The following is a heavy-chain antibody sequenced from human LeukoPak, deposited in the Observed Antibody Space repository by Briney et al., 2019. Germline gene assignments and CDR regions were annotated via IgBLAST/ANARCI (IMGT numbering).Heavy chain of an antibody. V-gene: IGHV1-18*01. D-gene: IGHD2-2*01. CDR3: ASWVEYCSSTSCYLTPDY. Sequence: GASVKVSCKASGYTFTSYVISWVRQAPGQGLEWMGWISAYNGNTNYAQKLQGRVTTTTDTSTSTAYMKLRSLRSDDTAVYYCASWVEYCSSTSCYLTPDYWGQGTLVTVSS. CDR2: ISAYNGNT. CDR1: GYTFTSYV. J-gene: IGHJ4*02.